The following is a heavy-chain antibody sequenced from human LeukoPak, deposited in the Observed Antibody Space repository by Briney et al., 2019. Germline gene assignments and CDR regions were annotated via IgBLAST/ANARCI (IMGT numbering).Heavy chain of an antibody. CDR2: MNPNSGNT. D-gene: IGHD4-17*01. J-gene: IGHJ4*02. CDR3: ARERGDYDY. V-gene: IGHV1-18*01. CDR1: GYTFTSYD. Sequence: ASVKVSCKASGYTFTSYDINWVRQATGQGLEWMGWMNPNSGNTNYAQKLQGRVTMTTDTSTSTAYMELRSLRSDDTAVYYCARERGDYDYWGQGTLVTVSS.